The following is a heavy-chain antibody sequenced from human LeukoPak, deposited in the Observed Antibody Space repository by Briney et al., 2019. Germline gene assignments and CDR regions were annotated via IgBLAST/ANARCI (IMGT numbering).Heavy chain of an antibody. V-gene: IGHV4-31*03. CDR2: IYYSGST. J-gene: IGHJ4*02. Sequence: SETLSFTCTVSGGSISSGGYYWSWIRQHPGKGLEWIGYIYYSGSTYYNPSLKSRVTISVDTSKNQFSLKLSSVTAADTAVYYCARDGTPRSEADYWGQGTLVTVSS. D-gene: IGHD1-26*01. CDR3: ARDGTPRSEADY. CDR1: GGSISSGGYY.